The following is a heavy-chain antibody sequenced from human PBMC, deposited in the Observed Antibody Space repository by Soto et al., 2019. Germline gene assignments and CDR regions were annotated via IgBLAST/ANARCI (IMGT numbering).Heavy chain of an antibody. V-gene: IGHV3-13*01. Sequence: GGSLRLSCAASGFTFSSYDMHWVRQATGKGLEWVSAIGTAGDTYYPGSVKGRFTNSRENAKYSLYLQMNSLRAGDTAVYYCAGESAAYAFDIWGQGTMVTVSS. CDR3: AGESAAYAFDI. CDR2: IGTAGDT. J-gene: IGHJ3*02. CDR1: GFTFSSYD. D-gene: IGHD2-15*01.